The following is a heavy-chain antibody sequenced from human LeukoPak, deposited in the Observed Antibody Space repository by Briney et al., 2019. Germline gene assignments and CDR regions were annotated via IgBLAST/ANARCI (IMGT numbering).Heavy chain of an antibody. J-gene: IGHJ3*02. V-gene: IGHV4-59*12. Sequence: ASETLSLTCTVSGGSITSYYWSWIRQPPGKGLEWIGYIYYSGNTNYNPSLKSRVTISVDTSKNQFSLKLSSVTAADTAVYYCARSHDYGDYGDAFDIWGQGTMVTVSS. D-gene: IGHD4-17*01. CDR2: IYYSGNT. CDR3: ARSHDYGDYGDAFDI. CDR1: GGSITSYY.